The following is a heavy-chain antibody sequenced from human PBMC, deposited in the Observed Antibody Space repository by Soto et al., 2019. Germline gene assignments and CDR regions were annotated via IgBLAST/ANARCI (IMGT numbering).Heavy chain of an antibody. V-gene: IGHV1-69*06. CDR1: GGTFSSYA. J-gene: IGHJ6*02. CDR3: ASTSRDGLTDYGDYVEYGMDV. D-gene: IGHD4-17*01. Sequence: ASVKVSCKASGGTFSSYAISWVRQAPGQGLEWMGGIIPIFGTANYAQKFQGRVTITADKSTSTAYMELSSLRSEDTAVYYCASTSRDGLTDYGDYVEYGMDVWGQGTKVTVYS. CDR2: IIPIFGTA.